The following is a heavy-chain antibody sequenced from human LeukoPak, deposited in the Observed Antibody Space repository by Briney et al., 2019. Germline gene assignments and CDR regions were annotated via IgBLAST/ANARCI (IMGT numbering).Heavy chain of an antibody. J-gene: IGHJ4*02. CDR3: ARIAAAGLFDY. D-gene: IGHD6-13*01. V-gene: IGHV4-39*01. Sequence: SETLSLTCSVYGGSISSRSYYWGWIRQPPGKGLEWLGSMYYSGSPYHNPSLKSRVTISVDTSKNQFSLKLSSVTAADTAVYYCARIAAAGLFDYWGQGTLVTVSS. CDR1: GGSISSRSYY. CDR2: MYYSGSP.